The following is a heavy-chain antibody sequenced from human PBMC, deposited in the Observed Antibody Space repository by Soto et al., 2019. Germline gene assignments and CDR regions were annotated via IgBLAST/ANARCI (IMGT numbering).Heavy chain of an antibody. V-gene: IGHV1-46*01. CDR1: GYTFTSYY. Sequence: ASVKVSCKASGYTFTSYYMHWVRQAPGQGLEWMGIINPSGGSASYAQKFQGRVTTTRDMSTSTVYMELSSLRSEDTAVYYCARGYCSSTSCPNDYYYYYGMDVWGQGTTVTV. CDR2: INPSGGSA. CDR3: ARGYCSSTSCPNDYYYYYGMDV. J-gene: IGHJ6*02. D-gene: IGHD2-2*01.